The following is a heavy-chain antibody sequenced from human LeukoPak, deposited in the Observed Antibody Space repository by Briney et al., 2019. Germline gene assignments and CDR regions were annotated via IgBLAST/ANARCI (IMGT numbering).Heavy chain of an antibody. CDR3: ARDHRSGMTTVSTGLDY. CDR1: GGSISSFY. CDR2: IHTSGST. D-gene: IGHD4-17*01. Sequence: SETLSLTCTVSGGSISSFYWSWIRQSAGKGLEWIGRIHTSGSTNYNPSLQSRLTMSLDTSKNQFSLKLTSVTAADTAVYYCARDHRSGMTTVSTGLDYWGQGTLVTVSS. V-gene: IGHV4-4*07. J-gene: IGHJ4*02.